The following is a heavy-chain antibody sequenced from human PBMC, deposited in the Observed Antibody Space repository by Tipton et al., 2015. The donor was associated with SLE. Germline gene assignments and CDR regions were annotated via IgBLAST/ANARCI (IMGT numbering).Heavy chain of an antibody. J-gene: IGHJ1*01. V-gene: IGHV3-49*04. Sequence: SLRLSCTASGLTSGDFAMSWVRQAAGRGLEWVGSLKTKAHGGPANYAAPVVSRFTNTRDESKSIAFLQMNSLRTEDTAVYYCTLTPTLIVAGLGDTWGQGTLGTVSS. D-gene: IGHD2/OR15-2a*01. CDR2: LKTKAHGGPA. CDR1: GLTSGDFA. CDR3: TLTPTLIVAGLGDT.